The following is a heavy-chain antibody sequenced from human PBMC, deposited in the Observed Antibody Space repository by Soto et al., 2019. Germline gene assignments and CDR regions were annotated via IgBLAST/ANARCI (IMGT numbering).Heavy chain of an antibody. J-gene: IGHJ4*02. CDR3: ARGRYGDY. Sequence: QVHLVQSGAEVKKPGASVKVSCKGSGHDFTTYGITWVRQAPGQGLEWMAWISAHNGNTDYAQKLQGRVTVTRDTSTRTAYMELRSLRSDDTAMYYCARGRYGDYWGQGALVTVSS. CDR2: ISAHNGNT. CDR1: GHDFTTYG. V-gene: IGHV1-18*01. D-gene: IGHD1-1*01.